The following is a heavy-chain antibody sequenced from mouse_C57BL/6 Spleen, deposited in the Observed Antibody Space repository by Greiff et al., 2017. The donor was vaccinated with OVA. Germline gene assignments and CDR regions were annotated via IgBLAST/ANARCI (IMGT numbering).Heavy chain of an antibody. V-gene: IGHV1-50*01. CDR1: GYTFTSYW. CDR2: IDPSDSYT. D-gene: IGHD2-10*01. Sequence: QVQLKQPGAELVKPGASVKLSCKASGYTFTSYWMQWVKQRPGQGLEWIGEIDPSDSYTNYNQKFKGKATLTVDTSSSTAYMQLSSLTSEDSAVYYCARSYYGNLFDYWGQGTTRTVSS. CDR3: ARSYYGNLFDY. J-gene: IGHJ2*01.